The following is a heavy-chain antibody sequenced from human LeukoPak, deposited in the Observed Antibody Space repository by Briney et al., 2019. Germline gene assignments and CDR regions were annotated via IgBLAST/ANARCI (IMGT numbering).Heavy chain of an antibody. CDR1: AFTFGDYY. CDR3: ARIGVTTGFDY. Sequence: GGSLRLFCTASAFTFGDYYMTWVRQAPGKGLEWLSYIGGTGSPIYYADSLKGRFTISRDNAKKSLFLQMNSLRAEDTAIYYCARIGVTTGFDYWGPGTLVTVSS. CDR2: IGGTGSPI. D-gene: IGHD4-11*01. J-gene: IGHJ4*02. V-gene: IGHV3-11*04.